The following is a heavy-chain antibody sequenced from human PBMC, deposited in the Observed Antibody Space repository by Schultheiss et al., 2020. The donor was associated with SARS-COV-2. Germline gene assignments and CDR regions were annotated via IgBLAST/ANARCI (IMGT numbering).Heavy chain of an antibody. CDR3: ARQDSSGWSRFDY. Sequence: SETLSLTCTVSGGSISSYYWSWIRQPPGKGLEWIGYIYYSGSTYYNPSLKSRVTISVDTSKNQFSLKLSSVTAADTAVYYCARQDSSGWSRFDYWGQGTLVTVSS. D-gene: IGHD6-19*01. J-gene: IGHJ4*02. CDR1: GGSISSYY. V-gene: IGHV4-59*08. CDR2: IYYSGST.